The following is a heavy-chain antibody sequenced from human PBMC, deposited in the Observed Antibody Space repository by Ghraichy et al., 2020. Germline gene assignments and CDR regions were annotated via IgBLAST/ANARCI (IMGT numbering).Heavy chain of an antibody. CDR1: GFTFSSFA. CDR3: AKWSTSSWYDY. J-gene: IGHJ4*02. Sequence: GGSLRLSCSASGFTFSSFAMSWVRQAPGKGLEWVSSIAVVGHNTYYADSVKGRFTISRDNFKNPLHLQMNVLRAEDTARYYCAKWSTSSWYDYWGQGTLVTVSS. CDR2: IAVVGHNT. V-gene: IGHV3-23*01. D-gene: IGHD6-13*01.